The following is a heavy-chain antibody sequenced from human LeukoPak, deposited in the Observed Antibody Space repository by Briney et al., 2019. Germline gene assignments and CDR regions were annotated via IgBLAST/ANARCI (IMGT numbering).Heavy chain of an antibody. CDR2: ISYDGSNK. D-gene: IGHD5-18*01. J-gene: IGHJ4*02. CDR1: GFTSSLYG. CDR3: ANHPTQRGYSSAAADY. Sequence: GRCLGLSRAVSGFTSSLYGMHWVREAPAKGLEWGAVISYDGSNKYYADSVKGRFTISRDNSKNTLHLQMNSLISQDTPVYYWANHPTQRGYSSAAADYWGQGTLVTVSS. V-gene: IGHV3-30*18.